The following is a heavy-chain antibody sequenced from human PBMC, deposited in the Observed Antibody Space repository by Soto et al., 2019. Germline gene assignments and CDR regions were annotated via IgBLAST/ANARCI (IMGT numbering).Heavy chain of an antibody. Sequence: SETLSLTCAVSGFFISSGNYWGWIRKPPGKGLEWIGSIFHGGNTYYNPSLKSRVTISVDMSKNQFSLKLNSVTAADTAVYYCARGPYDFWSGYPSYFDYWGQGTLVTVSS. CDR2: IFHGGNT. CDR1: GFFISSGNY. V-gene: IGHV4-38-2*01. J-gene: IGHJ4*02. D-gene: IGHD3-3*01. CDR3: ARGPYDFWSGYPSYFDY.